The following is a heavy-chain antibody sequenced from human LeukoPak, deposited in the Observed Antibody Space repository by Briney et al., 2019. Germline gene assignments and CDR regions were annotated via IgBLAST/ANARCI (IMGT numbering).Heavy chain of an antibody. D-gene: IGHD3-10*01. CDR2: IHGSGDTT. V-gene: IGHV3-23*01. J-gene: IGHJ4*02. CDR3: ARERRDLDRGVIPPPSDY. CDR1: GFTFSSYG. Sequence: GGSLRLSCIASGFTFSSYGMSWVRQTPGKGLEWVSAIHGSGDTTYYADSVKGRFTISRDNSKNTLYLQMNSLRVEDTAVYYCARERRDLDRGVIPPPSDYWGQGTLVTVSS.